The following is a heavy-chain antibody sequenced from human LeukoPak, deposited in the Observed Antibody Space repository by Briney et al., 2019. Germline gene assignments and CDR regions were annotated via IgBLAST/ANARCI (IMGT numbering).Heavy chain of an antibody. CDR2: INHSGNT. V-gene: IGHV4-34*01. Sequence: SETLSLTCDVYGGSFSGYYWSWIRQPPGKGLEWIGEINHSGNTNYNPSLKSRVTISVDTSKNQFSLKLGSVTAADTAVYYCARETRIGVAGHYYFDYWGQGTLVTVSS. CDR3: ARETRIGVAGHYYFDY. CDR1: GGSFSGYY. D-gene: IGHD6-19*01. J-gene: IGHJ4*02.